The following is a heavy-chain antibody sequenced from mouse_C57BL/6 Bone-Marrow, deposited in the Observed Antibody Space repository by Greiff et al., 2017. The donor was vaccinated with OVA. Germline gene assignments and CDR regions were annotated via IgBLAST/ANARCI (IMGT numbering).Heavy chain of an antibody. J-gene: IGHJ4*01. CDR3: ARSNWDERAYAMDY. D-gene: IGHD4-1*02. CDR1: GYTFTSYT. Sequence: VQLQESGAELARPGASVKMSCKASGYTFTSYTMHWVKHRPGQGLEWIGYINPSSGYTKYNQKFKDKATLTADKSSSTAYMQLSSLTSEDSAVYFCARSNWDERAYAMDYWGQGTSVTVSS. V-gene: IGHV1-4*01. CDR2: INPSSGYT.